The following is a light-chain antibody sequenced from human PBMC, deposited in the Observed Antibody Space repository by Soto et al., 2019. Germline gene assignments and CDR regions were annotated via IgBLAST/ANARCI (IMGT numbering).Light chain of an antibody. CDR2: ATA. V-gene: IGKV3-20*01. CDR3: QHFGNSQYP. J-gene: IGKJ2*01. Sequence: EIVLTQSPGTLSLSPGERVTLSCRASQSVSASYLGWYQQKSGQAPRLLIYATASRATGIPDRFSGSGSGTEFSLTISRLEPEDFAVYYCQHFGNSQYPFGQGTKLEIK. CDR1: QSVSASY.